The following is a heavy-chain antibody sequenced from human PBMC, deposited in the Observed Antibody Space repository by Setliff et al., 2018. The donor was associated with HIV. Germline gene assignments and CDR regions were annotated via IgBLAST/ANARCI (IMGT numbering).Heavy chain of an antibody. CDR3: ARGEFYCGTDCYWSSFDY. CDR1: GGSFTDIGGSFTDYY. D-gene: IGHD2-21*02. CDR2: INHSGST. J-gene: IGHJ4*02. Sequence: SETLSLTCAVFGGSFTDIGGSFTDYYWIWIRQPPGKGLEWIGEINHSGSTHYNPSLKSRFTISVDTSKNHFSLRLSSVTAADTAVYYCARGEFYCGTDCYWSSFDYWGQGILVTVSS. V-gene: IGHV4-34*01.